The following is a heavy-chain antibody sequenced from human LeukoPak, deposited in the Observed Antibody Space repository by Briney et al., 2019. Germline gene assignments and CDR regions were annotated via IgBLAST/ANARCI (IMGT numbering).Heavy chain of an antibody. J-gene: IGHJ4*02. D-gene: IGHD1-26*01. CDR3: ARDRSRWELLPFDY. CDR2: IYYDGST. CDR1: GGSISSRSYY. V-gene: IGHV4-39*07. Sequence: SETLSHTCTVSGGSISSRSYYWGWIRQPPGKGLEWIGNIYYDGSTYYNPSLKSRATISVDTSKNQFSLKLSSVTAADTAIYYCARDRSRWELLPFDYWGQGALVSVS.